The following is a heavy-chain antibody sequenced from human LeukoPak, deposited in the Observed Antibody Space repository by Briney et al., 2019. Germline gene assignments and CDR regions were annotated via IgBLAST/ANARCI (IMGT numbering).Heavy chain of an antibody. CDR3: AKDPRVGSSWYENWFDP. D-gene: IGHD6-13*01. Sequence: GGSLRLSCAASGFTFSSYGMHWVRQAPGKGLEWVAFIRYDGSNKYYADSVKGRFTISRDNSKNTLYLQMNSLRAEDTAVYYCAKDPRVGSSWYENWFDPWGQGTLVTVSS. CDR2: IRYDGSNK. V-gene: IGHV3-30*02. J-gene: IGHJ5*02. CDR1: GFTFSSYG.